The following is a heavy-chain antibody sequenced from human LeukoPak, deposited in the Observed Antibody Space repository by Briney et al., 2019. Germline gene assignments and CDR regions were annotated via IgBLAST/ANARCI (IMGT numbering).Heavy chain of an antibody. CDR1: GRSISSYF. D-gene: IGHD2-2*01. Sequence: SETLSLTCTVSGRSISSYFWTWIRQPAGKGLEWIGRISTSGSTNYNPSLKSRVTMSVDTSKNQFSLKLISVTAADTAVYYCARAGYQLALDYWGQGTLVTVSS. CDR3: ARAGYQLALDY. V-gene: IGHV4-4*07. J-gene: IGHJ4*02. CDR2: ISTSGST.